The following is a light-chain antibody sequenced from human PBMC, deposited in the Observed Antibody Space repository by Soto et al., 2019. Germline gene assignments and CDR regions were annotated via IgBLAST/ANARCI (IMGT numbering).Light chain of an antibody. CDR1: SSDVGGYNY. CDR2: EVS. V-gene: IGLV2-14*01. J-gene: IGLJ2*01. CDR3: SSYSSSRTVL. Sequence: QSALTQPASVSGSPGQSITISCTGTSSDVGGYNYVSWYQEHPGKAPKVMIYEVSNRPSGVSNRFSGSKSGNTASLTIFGLQAEDEADYYCSSYSSSRTVLFGGGTKVTVL.